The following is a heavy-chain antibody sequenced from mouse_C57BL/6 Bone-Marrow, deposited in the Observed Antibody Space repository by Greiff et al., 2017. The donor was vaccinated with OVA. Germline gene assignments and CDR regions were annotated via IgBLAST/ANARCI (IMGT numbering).Heavy chain of an antibody. CDR3: ASGGYDYFDY. CDR1: GYTFTSYG. J-gene: IGHJ2*01. V-gene: IGHV1-81*01. Sequence: QVQLQQSGAELARPGASVKLSCKASGYTFTSYGISLLKHRTGQGLELIGEIYPRSGNTYYNEKFKGKATLTADKSSSTAYMELRSLTSEDSAVYFCASGGYDYFDYWGQGTTLTVSS. CDR2: IYPRSGNT.